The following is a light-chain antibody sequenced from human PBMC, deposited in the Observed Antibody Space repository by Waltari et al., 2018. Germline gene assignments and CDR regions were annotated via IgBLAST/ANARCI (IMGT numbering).Light chain of an antibody. CDR1: SGDVGGYHY. Sequence: QSVLTQPASVSGSPGQSITISCTGTSGDVGGYHYVSWYQQHPGNAPKLIIYDVTVRPSGISNRFSGSKSGNTASLTISGLQAEDEADFYCSSYTSSNTQYVFGTGTKVTVL. J-gene: IGLJ1*01. CDR3: SSYTSSNTQYV. CDR2: DVT. V-gene: IGLV2-14*03.